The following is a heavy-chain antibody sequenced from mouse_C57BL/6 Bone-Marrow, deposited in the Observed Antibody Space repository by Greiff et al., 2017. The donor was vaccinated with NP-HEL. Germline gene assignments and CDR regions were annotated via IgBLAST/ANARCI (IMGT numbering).Heavy chain of an antibody. CDR3: ARHWGNYLFAY. CDR1: GFTFSDYY. J-gene: IGHJ3*01. V-gene: IGHV5-12*01. CDR2: ISNGGGST. Sequence: EVKLVESGGGLVQPGGSLKLSCAASGFTFSDYYMYWVRQTPEKRLEWVAYISNGGGSTYYPDTVKGRFTISRDNAKNTLYLQMSRLKSEDTAMYYCARHWGNYLFAYWGQGTLVTVSA. D-gene: IGHD2-1*01.